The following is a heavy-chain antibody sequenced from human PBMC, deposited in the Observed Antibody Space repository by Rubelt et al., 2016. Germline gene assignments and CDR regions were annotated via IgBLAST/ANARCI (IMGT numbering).Heavy chain of an antibody. V-gene: IGHV4-34*11. D-gene: IGHD3-22*01. J-gene: IGHJ3*02. CDR3: ARGANYYDSSGYYFDAFDI. Sequence: QVQLQQWGAGLLKPSETLSLTCAVYGGSFSGYYWSWIRQPPGKGLEWIGYIYYSGSTNYNPSLKSRVTISVDTSKNQFSLKLSSVTAADTAVYYCARGANYYDSSGYYFDAFDIWGQGTMVTVSS. CDR1: GGSFSGYY. CDR2: IYYSGST.